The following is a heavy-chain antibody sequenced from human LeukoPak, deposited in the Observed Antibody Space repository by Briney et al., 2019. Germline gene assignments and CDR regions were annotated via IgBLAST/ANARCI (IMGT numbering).Heavy chain of an antibody. CDR1: GFTFNTYT. CDR2: ISNSGGST. CDR3: AKGLERESRLDS. J-gene: IGHJ4*02. Sequence: GGSLRLSCAASGFTFNTYTMYWVRQAPGKGPEWVSGISNSGGSTYYADSVKGRFTISRDNSKNTLYLQMNSLRAEDTALYYCAKGLERESRLDSWGQGTLVTVSS. D-gene: IGHD1-1*01. V-gene: IGHV3-23*01.